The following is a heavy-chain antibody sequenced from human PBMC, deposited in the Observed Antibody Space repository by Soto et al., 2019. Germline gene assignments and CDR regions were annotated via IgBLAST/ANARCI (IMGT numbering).Heavy chain of an antibody. CDR2: ISSSSSYI. V-gene: IGHV3-21*01. Sequence: EVQLVESGGGLVKPGGSLRLSCAASGFTFSSYSMNWVRQAPGKGLEWVSSISSSSSYIYYADSVKGRFTISRDNAKNSLYLQMNSLRAEDTAVYYCARTRWYSSGWYSPDFDYWGQGTLVTVSS. CDR3: ARTRWYSSGWYSPDFDY. CDR1: GFTFSSYS. J-gene: IGHJ4*02. D-gene: IGHD6-19*01.